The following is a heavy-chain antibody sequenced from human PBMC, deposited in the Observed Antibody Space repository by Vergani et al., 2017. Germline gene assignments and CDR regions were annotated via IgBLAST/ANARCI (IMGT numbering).Heavy chain of an antibody. J-gene: IGHJ4*02. CDR3: ARRRTGLIDY. D-gene: IGHD2-8*02. CDR1: GGSISSGSYY. CDR2: IYTSGST. V-gene: IGHV4-61*02. Sequence: QVQLQESGPGLVKPSQTLSLTCTVSGGSISSGSYYWSWIRQPAGKGLEWIGRIYTSGSTNYNPSLKSRVTISVDTSKNQFSLKLSSVTAADTAVYYCARRRTGLIDYWGQGTLVTVSS.